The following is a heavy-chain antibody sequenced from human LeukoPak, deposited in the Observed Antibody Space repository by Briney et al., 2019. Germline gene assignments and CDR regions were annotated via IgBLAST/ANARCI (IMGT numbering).Heavy chain of an antibody. V-gene: IGHV4-39*01. CDR3: ASCLGSTSCYDAFDI. Sequence: SETLSLTCTVSGGSISSSSYYWGWIRQPPGKGLEWIGSIYYSGSTYYNPSLKSRVTISVDTSKNQFSLKLSSVTAADTAVYYCASCLGSTSCYDAFDIWGQGTMVTVSS. CDR2: IYYSGST. CDR1: GGSISSSSYY. J-gene: IGHJ3*02. D-gene: IGHD2-2*01.